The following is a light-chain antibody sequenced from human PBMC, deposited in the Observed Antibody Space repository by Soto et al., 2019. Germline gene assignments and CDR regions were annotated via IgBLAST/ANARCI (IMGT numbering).Light chain of an antibody. J-gene: IGLJ3*02. CDR2: VNT. Sequence: QSVLTQPPSVSGAPGQRVTFSCTGSGSNIGAGYSVNWYQQIPGTAPKLLVYVNTNRPSGVPDRFSGSTSGTIASLAITGLLAEDEADYYCQSYDIRLNGLMFGLGTKVTVL. V-gene: IGLV1-40*01. CDR1: GSNIGAGYS. CDR3: QSYDIRLNGLM.